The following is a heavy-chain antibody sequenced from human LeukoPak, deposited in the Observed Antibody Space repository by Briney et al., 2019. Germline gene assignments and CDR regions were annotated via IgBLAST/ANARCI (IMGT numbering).Heavy chain of an antibody. Sequence: ASVKVSCKVSGYTLTELSIHWVRQAPGNGLEWMGGFDPLVGVTIYAQKFQGRVTMTEDTSTVTAYMGLCRLRSEDPAVYYCARLGMTTVTIKYLSSSTRGNWFDTWGQGTLVTVSS. D-gene: IGHD4-17*01. J-gene: IGHJ5*02. CDR1: GYTLTELS. CDR3: ARLGMTTVTIKYLSSSTRGNWFDT. V-gene: IGHV1-24*01. CDR2: FDPLVGVT.